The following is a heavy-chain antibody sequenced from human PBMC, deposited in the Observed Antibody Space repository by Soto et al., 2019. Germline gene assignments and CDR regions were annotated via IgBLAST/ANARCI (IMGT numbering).Heavy chain of an antibody. CDR3: IEGWNDF. V-gene: IGHV3-15*01. J-gene: IGHJ4*02. Sequence: EVKVVESGGDFVKPGGSLRLSCATSGFMFSSAWMSWVRQAPGKGLEWVGRIKSRSDGGARDYAAPVKGRFNISRDDSKHRMYLQMDSLKVEDSAVYYCIEGWNDFWGQGNVVTVSS. CDR2: IKSRSDGGAR. CDR1: GFMFSSAW. D-gene: IGHD1-1*01.